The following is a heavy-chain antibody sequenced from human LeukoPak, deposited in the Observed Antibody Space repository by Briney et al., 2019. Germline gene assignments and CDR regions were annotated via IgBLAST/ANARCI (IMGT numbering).Heavy chain of an antibody. J-gene: IGHJ4*02. CDR3: ARDPAFRGAQMEY. D-gene: IGHD3-10*01. CDR2: ISGYNGNT. CDR1: GYTLTSYG. V-gene: IGHV1-18*01. Sequence: GASVKVSCKASGYTLTSYGFSWVRQAPGQGLGWMGWISGYNGNTNYAQNLQGRVTMTIDTSTSTAYMELRSLRPDDTAVYYCARDPAFRGAQMEYWGQGTLVTVSS.